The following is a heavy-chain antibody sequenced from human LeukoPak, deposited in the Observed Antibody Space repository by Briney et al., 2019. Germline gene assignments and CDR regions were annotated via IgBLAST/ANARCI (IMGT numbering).Heavy chain of an antibody. CDR2: ISAYNGNT. D-gene: IGHD3-9*01. J-gene: IGHJ4*02. CDR1: GYTFTSYG. Sequence: ASVKVSCKASGYTFTSYGISWVRQAPGQGLEWMGWISAYNGNTNYAQKLQGRVTMTTDTSTSTAYMELRSLRSDDTAVYYCARDRRVIIDWLPSFDYWGQGTLVTVSS. V-gene: IGHV1-18*01. CDR3: ARDRRVIIDWLPSFDY.